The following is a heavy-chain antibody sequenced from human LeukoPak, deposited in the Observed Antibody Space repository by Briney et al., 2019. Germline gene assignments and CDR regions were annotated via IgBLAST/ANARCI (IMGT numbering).Heavy chain of an antibody. CDR1: GYSFTNYD. CDR2: ISTYNSNA. V-gene: IGHV1-18*01. J-gene: IGHJ6*02. Sequence: APVKVSCKASGYSFTNYDINWVRQAPGQGLEWMGWISTYNSNANYVVQKLQGRVSMTTDTSTSTAYMELRSLRSDDTAVYYCARVSPNYGMDVWGQGTTVTVSS. CDR3: ARVSPNYGMDV.